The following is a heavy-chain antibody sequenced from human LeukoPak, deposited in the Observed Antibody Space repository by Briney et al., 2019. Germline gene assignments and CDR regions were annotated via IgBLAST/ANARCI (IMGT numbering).Heavy chain of an antibody. J-gene: IGHJ4*02. D-gene: IGHD4-17*01. V-gene: IGHV1-69*11. CDR3: ASGQDGDYGSAFFDS. Sequence: ASVKVSCKASRGTLSNYVISWVRQAPGQGLEWMGRFIPMVPTADLAQTFQGRVTLTADESSNTAYIELNDLRSEDTAFYYCASGQDGDYGSAFFDSWGQGTLVTVS. CDR1: RGTLSNYV. CDR2: FIPMVPTA.